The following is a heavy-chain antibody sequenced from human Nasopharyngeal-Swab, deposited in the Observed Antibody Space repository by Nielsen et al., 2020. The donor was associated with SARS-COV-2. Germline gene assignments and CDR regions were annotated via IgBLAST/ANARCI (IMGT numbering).Heavy chain of an antibody. CDR1: GYTFTGDY. D-gene: IGHD2-2*01. V-gene: IGHV1-2*04. Sequence: ASVKVPCKASGYTFTGDYMHWVRQAPGQGLEWMGWINPNSGGTNYAQKFQGWVTMTRDTSISTAYMELSRLRSDDTAVYYCARAHLGYCSSTSCSRAFDIWGQGTMVTVSS. J-gene: IGHJ3*02. CDR2: INPNSGGT. CDR3: ARAHLGYCSSTSCSRAFDI.